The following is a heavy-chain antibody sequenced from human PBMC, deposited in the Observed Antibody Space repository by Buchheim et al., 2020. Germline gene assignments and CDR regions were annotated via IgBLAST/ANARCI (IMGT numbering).Heavy chain of an antibody. Sequence: EVQLLESGGGLVQPGGSLRLSCAASGFTFSSYAMSWVRQAPGKGLEWVSAISGSGGSTYYADSVKGRFTISRDNSKNTLYPQMNSLRAEDTAVYYCAKGMRILYSTARSYFDYWGQGTL. D-gene: IGHD2-8*01. CDR2: ISGSGGST. CDR3: AKGMRILYSTARSYFDY. CDR1: GFTFSSYA. J-gene: IGHJ4*02. V-gene: IGHV3-23*01.